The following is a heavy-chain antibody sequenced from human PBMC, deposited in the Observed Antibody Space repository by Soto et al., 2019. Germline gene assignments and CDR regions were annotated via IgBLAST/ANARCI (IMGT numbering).Heavy chain of an antibody. V-gene: IGHV3-13*01. CDR2: LGIGGDT. CDR3: ARGPGYPRYYNGMDV. Sequence: EVQLVESGGGLVQPGGSLRLSCAASGFTLSNHDMYWVRQPTGKGLEWVSALGIGGDTYYPVSVKGRFTISRQNAKNTLYLQMNNLRAGDTAVYYCARGPGYPRYYNGMDVWGQGTTVTVSS. J-gene: IGHJ6*02. D-gene: IGHD3-9*01. CDR1: GFTLSNHD.